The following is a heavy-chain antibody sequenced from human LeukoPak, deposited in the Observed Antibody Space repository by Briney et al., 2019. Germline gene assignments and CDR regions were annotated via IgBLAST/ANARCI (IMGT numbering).Heavy chain of an antibody. CDR2: INPSESVK. V-gene: IGHV3-7*03. Sequence: GGSLRLSCTASGFTFNTYWMNWARQAPGKGLEWVASINPSESVKYYVNSVKGRFTISRDNAKNSLYLQMSNLRAKDTAVYFCARGGGLDVWGQGATVTVSS. CDR1: GFTFNTYW. CDR3: ARGGGLDV. J-gene: IGHJ6*02. D-gene: IGHD3-16*01.